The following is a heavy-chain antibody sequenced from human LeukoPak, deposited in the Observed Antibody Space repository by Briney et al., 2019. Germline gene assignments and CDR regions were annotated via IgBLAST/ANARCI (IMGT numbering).Heavy chain of an antibody. Sequence: SETLSLTCAVYGGSFSGYYWSWIRQPPGKGLEWIGEINHSGSTNYNPSLKSRVTISVDTSKNQFSLKLSSVTAADTAVYYCARGDYYDSNAFDIWGQGTMVTVSS. D-gene: IGHD3-22*01. CDR3: ARGDYYDSNAFDI. CDR2: INHSGST. V-gene: IGHV4-34*01. CDR1: GGSFSGYY. J-gene: IGHJ3*02.